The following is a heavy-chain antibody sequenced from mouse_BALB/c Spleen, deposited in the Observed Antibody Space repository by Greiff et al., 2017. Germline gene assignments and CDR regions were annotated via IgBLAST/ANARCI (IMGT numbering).Heavy chain of an antibody. CDR1: GYSFTSYY. CDR3: AIYYGSSYGY. D-gene: IGHD1-1*01. CDR2: IDPFNGGT. Sequence: VQLKQSGPELMKPGASVKISCKASGYSFTSYYMHWVKQSHGKSLEWIGYIDPFNGGTSYNQKFKGKATLTVDKSSSTAYMHLSSLTSEDSAVYYCAIYYGSSYGYWGQGTTLTVSS. V-gene: IGHV1S135*01. J-gene: IGHJ2*01.